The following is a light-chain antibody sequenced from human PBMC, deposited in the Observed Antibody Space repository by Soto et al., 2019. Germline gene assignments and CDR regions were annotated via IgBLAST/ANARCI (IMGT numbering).Light chain of an antibody. J-gene: IGLJ1*01. CDR2: VVT. CDR1: SSDVGGYKF. V-gene: IGLV2-8*01. Sequence: QSALTQPPSASGSPGQSVTISCTGTSSDVGGYKFVSWYQQHPGKAPKLIIYVVTQRPSGVPDRFSASKSGNTASLTVSGLQAEDEADYYCSSYAGSNMGVFGTGTKLTVL. CDR3: SSYAGSNMGV.